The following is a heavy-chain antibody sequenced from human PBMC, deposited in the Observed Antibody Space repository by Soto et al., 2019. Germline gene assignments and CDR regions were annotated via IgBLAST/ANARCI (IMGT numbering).Heavy chain of an antibody. J-gene: IGHJ4*02. V-gene: IGHV1-8*01. Sequence: ASVNASCTASGGTFTRYDINWVRQAPGQGLEWMGWMNPYNGNTGYAQNFQGRVTMTRNTSISTAYMELSSLRSEDTAVYYCARGPGDLGYFDYWGQGALVTVSS. CDR3: ARGPGDLGYFDY. CDR1: GGTFTRYD. CDR2: MNPYNGNT. D-gene: IGHD3-10*01.